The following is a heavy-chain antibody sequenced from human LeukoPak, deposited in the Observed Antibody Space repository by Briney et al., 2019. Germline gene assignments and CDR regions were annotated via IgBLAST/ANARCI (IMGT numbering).Heavy chain of an antibody. CDR1: GPTVRSNY. J-gene: IGHJ4*02. CDR3: ARDRYDDSGYYEY. CDR2: IYTDGRT. Sequence: GGSLRLSCATSGPTVRSNYMTWVRQAPGKGLEWVSFIYTDGRTYYADSVKGRFTISRDNSKNTLYLHMNGLRAEDTALYYCARDRYDDSGYYEYWGQGTLATVSS. V-gene: IGHV3-53*01. D-gene: IGHD3-22*01.